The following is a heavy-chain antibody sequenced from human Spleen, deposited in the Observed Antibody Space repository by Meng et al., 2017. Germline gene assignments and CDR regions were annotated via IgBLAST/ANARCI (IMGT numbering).Heavy chain of an antibody. CDR1: GFNFGTYW. J-gene: IGHJ6*02. CDR2: IWYHARNK. CDR3: ASSFYYYGMDV. D-gene: IGHD2-2*01. Sequence: GGSLRLSCAASGFNFGTYWMSWVRQAPGKGLGWVALIWYHARNKEFADSVKGRLTISRGNSKNTVSLQMNSLRVEDTAVYYCASSFYYYGMDVWGQGTTVTVSS. V-gene: IGHV3-33*07.